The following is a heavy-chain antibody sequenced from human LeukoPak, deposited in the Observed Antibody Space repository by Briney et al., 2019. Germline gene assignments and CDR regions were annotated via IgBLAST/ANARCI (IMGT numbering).Heavy chain of an antibody. CDR2: ISSSSSTI. J-gene: IGHJ6*02. Sequence: GGSLRLSCAASGFTFSSYSMNWVRQAPGKGLEWVSYISSSSSTIYYADSVKGRFTISRDNAKNSLYLQMNSLRAEDTAVYYCARDLVGITMVREKGYGMDVWGQGTTVTVSS. D-gene: IGHD3-10*01. CDR3: ARDLVGITMVREKGYGMDV. V-gene: IGHV3-48*04. CDR1: GFTFSSYS.